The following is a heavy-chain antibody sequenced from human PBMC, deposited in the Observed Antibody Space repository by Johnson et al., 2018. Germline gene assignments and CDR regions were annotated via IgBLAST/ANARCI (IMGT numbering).Heavy chain of an antibody. Sequence: VQLQESGGGLVQPGGSLKLSCAASGFIFRGSAMHWVRQASGTGLEWVGRIRRKANSYATAYAASVKGRLTISSEDSKNTAYLQMNRLETEDTAVYYGTSHRYSYDDINYYPWAFDIWGQGTMVTVSS. CDR1: GFIFRGSA. V-gene: IGHV3-73*02. D-gene: IGHD3-22*01. CDR2: IRRKANSYAT. CDR3: TSHRYSYDDINYYPWAFDI. J-gene: IGHJ3*02.